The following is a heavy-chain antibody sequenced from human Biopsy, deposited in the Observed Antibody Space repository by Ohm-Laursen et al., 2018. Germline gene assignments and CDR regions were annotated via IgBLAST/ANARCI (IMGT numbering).Heavy chain of an antibody. V-gene: IGHV6-1*01. Sequence: QTLSLTCAISGDSVSSNSAAWNWIRQSPSRGLEWLGRTYYRGKWYNDYAVSVKSRMTINADTFKNQFSLQLNSVTPEDTAVYYCARETPTGIPFNWFDPWGQGTLVTVSS. J-gene: IGHJ5*02. D-gene: IGHD1-1*01. CDR2: TYYRGKWYN. CDR1: GDSVSSNSAA. CDR3: ARETPTGIPFNWFDP.